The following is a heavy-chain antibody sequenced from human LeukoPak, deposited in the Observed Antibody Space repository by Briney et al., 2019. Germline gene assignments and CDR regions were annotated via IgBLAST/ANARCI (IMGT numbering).Heavy chain of an antibody. V-gene: IGHV3-74*01. D-gene: IGHD3/OR15-3a*01. CDR2: INSDGSST. J-gene: IGHJ6*02. Sequence: PGGSLRLSCAASGFTFSSYAMSWVRQAPGKGLEWVSRINSDGSSTTYADSVRGRFTISRDNAKNTLYLQMNSLGAQDTAVYYCTRVEGPNYYFYGMDVWGQGTTVTVFS. CDR3: TRVEGPNYYFYGMDV. CDR1: GFTFSSYA.